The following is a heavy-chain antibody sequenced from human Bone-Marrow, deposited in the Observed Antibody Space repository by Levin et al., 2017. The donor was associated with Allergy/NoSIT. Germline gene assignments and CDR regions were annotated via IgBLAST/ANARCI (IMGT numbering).Heavy chain of an antibody. J-gene: IGHJ4*02. D-gene: IGHD3-9*01. Sequence: GGSLRLSCAASGFTLRNYWMSWVRQAPGKGLEWVAEIKPDGNDKYYEGSVEGRFTISRDNAKNSLYLQMNSLRTEDTAVYFCATFEVGADWGQGTLGTVSS. V-gene: IGHV3-7*02. CDR1: GFTLRNYW. CDR2: IKPDGNDK. CDR3: ATFEVGAD.